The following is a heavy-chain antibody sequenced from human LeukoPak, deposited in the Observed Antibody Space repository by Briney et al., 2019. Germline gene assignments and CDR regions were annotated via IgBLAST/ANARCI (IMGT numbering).Heavy chain of an antibody. Sequence: ASVKVSCKASGGTFSSYAISWVRQAPGQGLEWMGGIIPIFGTANYAQKFQGRVTITADKSTSTAYMGLSSLRSEDTAVYYCARSSIIAAAGPYYFDYWGQGTLVTVSS. CDR1: GGTFSSYA. CDR3: ARSSIIAAAGPYYFDY. V-gene: IGHV1-69*06. J-gene: IGHJ4*02. CDR2: IIPIFGTA. D-gene: IGHD6-13*01.